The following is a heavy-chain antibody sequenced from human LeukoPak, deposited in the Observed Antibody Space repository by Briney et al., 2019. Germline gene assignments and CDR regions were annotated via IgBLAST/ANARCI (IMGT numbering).Heavy chain of an antibody. CDR3: AKAPAISANYYFDY. CDR1: GFTFSSYA. CDR2: ISGSRGNT. J-gene: IGHJ4*02. V-gene: IGHV3-23*01. D-gene: IGHD5-12*01. Sequence: GGSLRLSCAASGFTFSSYAMSWVRQAPGKGLEWVSTISGSRGNTYYADSVKGRFTISRDNPNNTLFLQMNSLRAEDTAVYYCAKAPAISANYYFDYWGQGTLVTVSP.